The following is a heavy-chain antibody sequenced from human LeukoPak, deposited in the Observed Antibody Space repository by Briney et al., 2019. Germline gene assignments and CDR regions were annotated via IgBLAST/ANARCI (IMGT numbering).Heavy chain of an antibody. J-gene: IGHJ4*02. CDR1: GFTFSDYE. V-gene: IGHV3-48*03. Sequence: PGGSLRLSCAASGFTFSDYEMNWVRQAPGKGLEWVSYISTSGSPTYYADSVKGRFTISRDNAKNSLYLQMNSLRAEDTAVYYCGRDGPPDYWDQGTLVTVSS. CDR3: GRDGPPDY. CDR2: ISTSGSPT.